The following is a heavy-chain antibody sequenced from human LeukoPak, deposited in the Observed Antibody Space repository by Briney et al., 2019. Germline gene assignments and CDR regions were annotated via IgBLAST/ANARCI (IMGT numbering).Heavy chain of an antibody. CDR1: GGSISSSNW. Sequence: SETLSLTCAVSGGSISSSNWWCCVRQPPGKGLEWIGEIYHSGSTNYNPSLKSRVTISVDKSKNQFSLKLSSVTAADTAVYYCVRDIGPRYYDSSGYYDYWGQGTLVTVSS. CDR2: IYHSGST. D-gene: IGHD3-22*01. CDR3: VRDIGPRYYDSSGYYDY. V-gene: IGHV4-4*02. J-gene: IGHJ4*02.